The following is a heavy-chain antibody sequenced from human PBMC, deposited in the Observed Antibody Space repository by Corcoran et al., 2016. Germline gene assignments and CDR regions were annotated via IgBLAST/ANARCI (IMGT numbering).Heavy chain of an antibody. V-gene: IGHV3-21*01. CDR2: INSVSSSI. CDR3: TKEADYGDSWWY. J-gene: IGHJ4*02. Sequence: EVQLVESGGGLGKPGGYLRLACAASGFTFSSYSMNWVRQAAGRGLEWVSSINSVSSSIYYADSVKGRFTISRDNAKSSLYLQMNSLRADDTAVYYCTKEADYGDSWWYWGQGALVTVSS. D-gene: IGHD4-17*01. CDR1: GFTFSSYS.